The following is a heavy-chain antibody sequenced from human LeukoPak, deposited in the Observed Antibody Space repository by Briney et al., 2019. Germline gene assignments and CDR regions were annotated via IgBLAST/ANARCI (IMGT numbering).Heavy chain of an antibody. CDR2: IYYSGST. CDR1: GGSISGYY. CDR3: ARLGSSWYTFDY. V-gene: IGHV4-59*08. J-gene: IGHJ4*02. D-gene: IGHD6-13*01. Sequence: SETLSLTCTVSGGSISGYYWSWIRQPPGKGLECIGYIYYSGSTNYNPSLKSRVTISVDTSKNQFSLKLSSVTAADTAVYYCARLGSSWYTFDYWGQGTLVTVSS.